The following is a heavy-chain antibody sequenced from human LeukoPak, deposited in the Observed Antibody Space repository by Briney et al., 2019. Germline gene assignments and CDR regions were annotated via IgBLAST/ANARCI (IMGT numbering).Heavy chain of an antibody. D-gene: IGHD6-19*01. CDR3: ARVAGTSTFDY. J-gene: IGHJ4*02. CDR2: VTHSGST. CDR1: GGSLSGYY. V-gene: IGHV4-34*01. Sequence: SETLCVTCAVYGGSLSGYYWSWICQPPGEGREWGGEVTHSGSTNYNPSLKSRVTISVDTSKNQFSLQLSSVTAADTAVYYCARVAGTSTFDYWGQGTLVTVSS.